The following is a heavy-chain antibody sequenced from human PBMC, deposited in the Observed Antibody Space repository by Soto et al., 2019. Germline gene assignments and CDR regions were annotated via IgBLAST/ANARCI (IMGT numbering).Heavy chain of an antibody. D-gene: IGHD6-13*01. Sequence: SETLSLTCTVSGGSISSYFYIWVRQPPGKGLEWIGSVYYTGTTDYNPSLKSRVTISVDTSKTQFSLNLRSVAAADTAVYYCARDLAAVPRAFDYWGRGTLVTVSS. V-gene: IGHV4-59*01. CDR3: ARDLAAVPRAFDY. CDR1: GGSISSYF. CDR2: VYYTGTT. J-gene: IGHJ4*02.